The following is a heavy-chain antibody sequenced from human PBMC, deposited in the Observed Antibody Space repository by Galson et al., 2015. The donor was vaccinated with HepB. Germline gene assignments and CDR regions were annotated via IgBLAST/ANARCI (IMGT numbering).Heavy chain of an antibody. CDR3: VRAGMAAVPDY. V-gene: IGHV3-33*01. CDR1: GFRFSTFG. Sequence: SLRLSCATSGFRFSTFGIHWVRHAPGKGLEWVAVIAYGGSNQYYADSVKGRFTVSKDNSKNTSSLQMNSLRVEDTAVYYCVRAGMAAVPDYWGQGTRVIVSS. D-gene: IGHD6-13*01. CDR2: IAYGGSNQ. J-gene: IGHJ4*02.